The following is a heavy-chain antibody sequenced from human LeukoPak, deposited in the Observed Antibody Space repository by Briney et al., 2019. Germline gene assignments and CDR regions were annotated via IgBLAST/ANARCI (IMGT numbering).Heavy chain of an antibody. CDR1: GFTFSSYW. Sequence: QPGGSLRLSCTASGFTFSSYWMNWVRQAPGKGLEWVANIKQDGSEKYYVDSVKGRFTISRDNAKNSLYLQMNSLRADDTAVYYCARGGIRGVLMEYWGQGTLVTVSS. CDR2: IKQDGSEK. J-gene: IGHJ4*02. V-gene: IGHV3-7*05. CDR3: ARGGIRGVLMEY. D-gene: IGHD3-10*01.